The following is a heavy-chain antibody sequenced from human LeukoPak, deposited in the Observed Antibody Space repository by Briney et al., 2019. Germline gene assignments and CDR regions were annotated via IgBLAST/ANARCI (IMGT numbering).Heavy chain of an antibody. D-gene: IGHD1-26*01. V-gene: IGHV4-4*07. CDR1: GDSISTYY. Sequence: PSETLSLTCTVSGDSISTYYWSWIRQPAGKGLEWIGRIFTSGSTNYNPSLKSRVTISVDTSKNQFSLKLSSVTAADTAVYYCARGKGELPDFDYWGQGTLVTVSS. J-gene: IGHJ4*02. CDR2: IFTSGST. CDR3: ARGKGELPDFDY.